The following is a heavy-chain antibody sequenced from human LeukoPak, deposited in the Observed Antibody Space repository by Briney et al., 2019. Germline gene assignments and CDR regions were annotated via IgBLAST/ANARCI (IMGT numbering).Heavy chain of an antibody. V-gene: IGHV4-31*03. D-gene: IGHD2-2*01. CDR3: ARGLCSSTSCYCFYYGMDV. Sequence: PSETLSLTCTVSGGSISSGAYYWSWIRQHPGKGLEWIGYMYYSGSTYYNPSLKSRVNISVDTSKKQLSLKLSSVTAADTAVYYCARGLCSSTSCYCFYYGMDVWGQGTTVTVSS. CDR1: GGSISSGAYY. CDR2: MYYSGST. J-gene: IGHJ6*02.